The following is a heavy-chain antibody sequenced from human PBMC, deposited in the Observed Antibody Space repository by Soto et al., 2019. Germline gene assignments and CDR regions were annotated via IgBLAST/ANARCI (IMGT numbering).Heavy chain of an antibody. CDR2: IWYDVSNK. V-gene: IGHV3-33*01. Sequence: GGSLRLSCAASGFTFSSYGMHWVRQAPGKGLEWVAVIWYDVSNKYYADSVKGRFTISRDNSKNTLYLQMNSLRAEDTSLYYCARRFSNYYYYYYMDVWGKGTTVTVSS. CDR3: ARRFSNYYYYYYMDV. J-gene: IGHJ6*03. CDR1: GFTFSSYG. D-gene: IGHD4-4*01.